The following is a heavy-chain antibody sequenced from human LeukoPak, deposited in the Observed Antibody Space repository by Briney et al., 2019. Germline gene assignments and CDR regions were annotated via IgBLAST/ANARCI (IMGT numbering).Heavy chain of an antibody. Sequence: SETLSLTCTVSGYSISSGYYWGWIRQPPGEGLECIGSIYHSGSTYYNPSLKSRVTISVDTSKNQFSLRLSSVTAADTAVYYCARDLNYYGSGSLRPDYWGQGTLVTVSS. J-gene: IGHJ4*02. CDR3: ARDLNYYGSGSLRPDY. D-gene: IGHD3-10*01. CDR2: IYHSGST. CDR1: GYSISSGYY. V-gene: IGHV4-38-2*02.